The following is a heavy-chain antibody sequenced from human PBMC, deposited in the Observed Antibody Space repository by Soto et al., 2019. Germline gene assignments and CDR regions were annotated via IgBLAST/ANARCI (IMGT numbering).Heavy chain of an antibody. CDR1: VCTFSSYA. J-gene: IGHJ6*02. D-gene: IGHD2-2*01. V-gene: IGHV1-69*01. Sequence: QVQLVQSGAEVKKPGSSVKVSCKASVCTFSSYAISWVRQAPGQGLEWMGGIIPIFGTANYAQKFQGRVTITADESTSTAYMELSSLRSEDTAVYYCARGQYQLLTGDYYYYGMDVWGQGTTVTVSS. CDR2: IIPIFGTA. CDR3: ARGQYQLLTGDYYYYGMDV.